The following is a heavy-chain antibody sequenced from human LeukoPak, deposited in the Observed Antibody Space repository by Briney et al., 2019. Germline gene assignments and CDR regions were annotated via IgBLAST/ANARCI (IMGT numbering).Heavy chain of an antibody. D-gene: IGHD2-2*02. CDR3: ASSIPGNNWFDP. V-gene: IGHV4-31*03. CDR1: GGSISSGGYY. J-gene: IGHJ5*02. CDR2: IYYSGST. Sequence: TSETLSLTCTVSGGSISSGGYYWSWLRQHPGKGLEWIGYIYYSGSTYYNPSLKSRVTISVDTSKNQFSLKLSSVTAADTAVYYCASSIPGNNWFDPWGQGTLATVSS.